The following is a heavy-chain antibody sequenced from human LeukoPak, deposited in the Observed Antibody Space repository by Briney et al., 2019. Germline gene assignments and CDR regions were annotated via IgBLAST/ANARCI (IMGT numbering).Heavy chain of an antibody. CDR1: GGSISSYY. J-gene: IGHJ4*02. CDR2: IYYSGST. V-gene: IGHV4-59*01. CDR3: ARAAQDRGSYHLLY. Sequence: PSETLSLTCTGSGGSISSYYWRWIRQPPGKGLEWIGYIYYSGSTNYNPSLKSRVTISVDTSKNQFSLKLSSVTAADTAVYYCARAAQDRGSYHLLYWGQATLVTVSS. D-gene: IGHD1-26*01.